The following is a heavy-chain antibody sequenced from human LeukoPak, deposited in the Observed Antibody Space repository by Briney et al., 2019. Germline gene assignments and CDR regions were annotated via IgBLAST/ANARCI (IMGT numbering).Heavy chain of an antibody. D-gene: IGHD3-3*01. Sequence: SETLSLTCTVSGGSISGYYWSWIRQSPGKGLEYIGYIYYSGSTNYNPSLKSRVTISVDTSKNEFSLKLSSVTAADTAVYYCARRGNDFWSDYTYYFDYWGQGTLVTVSS. CDR1: GGSISGYY. CDR3: ARRGNDFWSDYTYYFDY. J-gene: IGHJ4*02. CDR2: IYYSGST. V-gene: IGHV4-59*08.